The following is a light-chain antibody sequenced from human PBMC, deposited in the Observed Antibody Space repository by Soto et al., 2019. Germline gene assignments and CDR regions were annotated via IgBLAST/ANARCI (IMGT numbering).Light chain of an antibody. J-gene: IGKJ5*01. V-gene: IGKV4-1*01. CDR3: LQDYRKPFT. CDR2: WVS. Sequence: DLVLTRSRDALTMSLGERATINCKSSQCVLYYTNEKTYLDWYQQKPGQSPKWVIYWVSARESGVPDRFSGSGSGTDFALNISSVQAEDVALYYCLQDYRKPFTFGGGTRLDIK. CDR1: QCVLYYTNEKTY.